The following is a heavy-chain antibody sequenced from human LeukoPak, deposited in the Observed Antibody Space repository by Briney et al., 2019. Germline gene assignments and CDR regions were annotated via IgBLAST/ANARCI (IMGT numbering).Heavy chain of an antibody. V-gene: IGHV1-18*01. CDR3: AREEYVWGSYRDVDY. D-gene: IGHD3-16*02. CDR1: GYTFSSYG. J-gene: IGHJ4*02. Sequence: ASVRVSFKASGYTFSSYGITWVRQAPGQGLEWMGWISAYNGNTNYAQKIQDRVTMTTDTYTSTAYMELRRLRADDTAVYYCAREEYVWGSYRDVDYWGQGTLVTVSS. CDR2: ISAYNGNT.